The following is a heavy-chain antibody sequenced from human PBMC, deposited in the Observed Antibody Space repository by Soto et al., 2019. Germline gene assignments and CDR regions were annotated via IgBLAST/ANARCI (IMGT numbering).Heavy chain of an antibody. J-gene: IGHJ4*02. V-gene: IGHV3-30*18. CDR2: ISYDGSNK. D-gene: IGHD1-26*01. CDR3: AKRSWDSGSYYAPDY. CDR1: GFTFSSYG. Sequence: QVQLVESGGGVVQPGRSLRLSCAASGFTFSSYGMHWVRQAPGKGLEWVAVISYDGSNKYYADSVKGRFTISRDNSKNTLYLQMNSLRAEDTAVYYCAKRSWDSGSYYAPDYLGQGTLVTVSS.